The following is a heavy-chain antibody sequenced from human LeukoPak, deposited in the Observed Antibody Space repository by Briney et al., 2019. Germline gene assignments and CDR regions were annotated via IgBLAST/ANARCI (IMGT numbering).Heavy chain of an antibody. CDR2: ISGSGGST. V-gene: IGHV3-23*01. J-gene: IGHJ4*02. Sequence: GGSLRLSCAASGFTFNTYDMSWVRQAPGKGLEWVSAISGSGGSTYYADSVKGRFTISRDNSKNTLYLQMNSLRAEDTAVYYCAKEIVAASTIDYWGQGTLVTVSS. CDR1: GFTFNTYD. CDR3: AKEIVAASTIDY. D-gene: IGHD5-12*01.